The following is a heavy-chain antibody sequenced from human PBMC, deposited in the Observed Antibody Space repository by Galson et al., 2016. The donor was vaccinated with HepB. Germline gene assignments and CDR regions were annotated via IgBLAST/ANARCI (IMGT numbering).Heavy chain of an antibody. CDR1: GFSFNNFG. Sequence: SLRLSCAASGFSFNNFGMHWVRQAPGKGPEWVALIWYDGSSQYYADSVKGRFTVSRDNSKNTLYLQMNSLRAEDTAFYSCARVAETSGWSALDYWGQGVLVTVSS. D-gene: IGHD6-19*01. CDR3: ARVAETSGWSALDY. J-gene: IGHJ4*02. V-gene: IGHV3-33*01. CDR2: IWYDGSSQ.